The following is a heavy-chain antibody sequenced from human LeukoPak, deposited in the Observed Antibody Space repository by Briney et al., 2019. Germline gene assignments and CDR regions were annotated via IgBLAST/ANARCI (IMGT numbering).Heavy chain of an antibody. CDR1: GFIFSSSW. V-gene: IGHV3-7*03. D-gene: IGHD6-19*01. CDR3: TLVQVAGVFDY. CDR2: IKQDGSDK. J-gene: IGHJ4*02. Sequence: GGSLRLSCAASGFIFSSSWMSWLRQAPGKGLEWVANIKQDGSDKYYVDSVKGRFTISRDNARNSLYLQMNSLRAEDTAVYYCTLVQVAGVFDYWGQGTLVTVSS.